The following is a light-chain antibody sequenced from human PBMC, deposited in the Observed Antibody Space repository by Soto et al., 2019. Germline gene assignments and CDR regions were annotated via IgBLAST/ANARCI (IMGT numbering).Light chain of an antibody. CDR1: QSVLYSSNNKNY. CDR3: QQYYSTPWT. J-gene: IGKJ1*01. Sequence: DIVMTQSPDSLTVSLDERATINCKSSQSVLYSSNNKNYLAWYQQKPGQPPKVIIYWASTRESGVPDRFSGSGSGTDFTLTISSLQAEDVAVYYCQQYYSTPWTFGQGTKVEIK. CDR2: WAS. V-gene: IGKV4-1*01.